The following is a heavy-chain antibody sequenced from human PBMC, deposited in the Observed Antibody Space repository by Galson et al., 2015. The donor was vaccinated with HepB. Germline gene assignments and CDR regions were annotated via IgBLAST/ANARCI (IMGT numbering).Heavy chain of an antibody. CDR1: GFTFSGSA. D-gene: IGHD6-13*01. J-gene: IGHJ4*02. V-gene: IGHV3-73*01. Sequence: LRHSCAASGFTFSGSAIHWVRQASGNGPEWVGLIRSKAYSYATLSVPSLKGRFTISRDDSKNMAYLQMKSLKTDDTAMYYCSRLGDLSGYSSRWGQGTLVTVSS. CDR3: SRLGDLSGYSSR. CDR2: IRSKAYSYAT.